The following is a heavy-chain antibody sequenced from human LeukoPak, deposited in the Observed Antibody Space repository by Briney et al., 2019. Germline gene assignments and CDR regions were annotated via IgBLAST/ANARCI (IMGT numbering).Heavy chain of an antibody. CDR2: ISTYNGNT. Sequence: GASVKVSCKASGYTFTTYGISWVRQAPGQEHEWMGWISTYNGNTVYAQKLQGRVTMTTDTSTSTAYMELRSLRSDDTAIYYCARDAFGGVVANLDYWGQGTPVTVSS. CDR3: ARDAFGGVVANLDY. J-gene: IGHJ4*02. V-gene: IGHV1-18*01. CDR1: GYTFTTYG. D-gene: IGHD3-16*02.